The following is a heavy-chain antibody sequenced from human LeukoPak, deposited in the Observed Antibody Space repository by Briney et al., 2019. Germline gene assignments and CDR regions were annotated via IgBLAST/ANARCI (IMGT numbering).Heavy chain of an antibody. Sequence: GGSLRLSCAASGFTFSSYGMHWVRQAPGKGLEWVAVISYDGSNKYYADSVKGRFTISKDHAKKSVHLEMNSLRDEDAAIYYCAREAVGGRYFDYWGQGTLVAVSS. D-gene: IGHD6-19*01. V-gene: IGHV3-30*03. CDR2: ISYDGSNK. CDR1: GFTFSSYG. J-gene: IGHJ4*02. CDR3: AREAVGGRYFDY.